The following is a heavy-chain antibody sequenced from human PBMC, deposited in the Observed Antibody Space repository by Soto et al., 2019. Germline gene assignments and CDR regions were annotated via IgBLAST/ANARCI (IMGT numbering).Heavy chain of an antibody. J-gene: IGHJ5*02. CDR3: VRGGIAGNWFDP. CDR1: GGSFSGYY. V-gene: IGHV4-34*01. Sequence: SETLSLTCAVYGGSFSGYYWTWIRQPPGTGLEWIGEINHSGSTNYNPSLKSRVTISVDTSKNQFSLKLTSVTAADTAVYYCVRGGIAGNWFDPWGQGTLVTVSS. D-gene: IGHD6-13*01. CDR2: INHSGST.